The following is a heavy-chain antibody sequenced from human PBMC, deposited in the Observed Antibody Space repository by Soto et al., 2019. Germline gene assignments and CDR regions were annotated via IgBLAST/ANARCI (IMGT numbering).Heavy chain of an antibody. Sequence: GGSLRLSCAASGFTFSIYWMTWVRQAPGKGLEWVANIKQDGGEKYYVDSVKGRFTISRDNAKKSLYLQMNSLRVEDTAVYYCARGKFMTTQDIYYYNMDVWGKGTTVTVSS. J-gene: IGHJ6*03. CDR3: ARGKFMTTQDIYYYNMDV. V-gene: IGHV3-7*04. CDR2: IKQDGGEK. D-gene: IGHD4-4*01. CDR1: GFTFSIYW.